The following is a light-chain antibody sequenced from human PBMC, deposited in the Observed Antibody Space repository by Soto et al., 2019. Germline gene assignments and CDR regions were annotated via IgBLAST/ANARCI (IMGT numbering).Light chain of an antibody. Sequence: EIVLTQSPATLSLSPGERATLSCRASQSVSSYVAWYQQKPGQAPRLLIYDASNRATGVPARCSGSGSGTELIFISSSLESADSPVYDCQQYNVWMWTFGQETKV. CDR2: DAS. V-gene: IGKV3-11*01. CDR3: QQYNVWMWT. CDR1: QSVSSY. J-gene: IGKJ1*01.